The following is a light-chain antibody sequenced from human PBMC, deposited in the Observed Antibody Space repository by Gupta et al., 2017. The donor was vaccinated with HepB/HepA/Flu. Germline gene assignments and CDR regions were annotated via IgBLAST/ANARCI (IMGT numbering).Light chain of an antibody. CDR2: VLT. Sequence: SVLTHPPSVSGAPGQKVTISCTGSSSNIGAGYDVHWYQILPGTVPTILIYVLTDRPSGVPARFSGSRSGTAASLAISGLHAEEEADYCCQTYDSVINGYVFGSGTKVTVL. CDR1: SSNIGAGYD. J-gene: IGLJ1*01. CDR3: QTYDSVINGYV. V-gene: IGLV1-40*01.